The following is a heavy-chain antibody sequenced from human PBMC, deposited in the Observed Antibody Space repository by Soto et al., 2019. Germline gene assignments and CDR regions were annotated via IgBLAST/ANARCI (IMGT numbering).Heavy chain of an antibody. J-gene: IGHJ6*02. CDR2: IIPIFGTA. V-gene: IGHV1-69*13. Sequence: GASVKVSCKASGGTFSSYAISWVRQAPGQGLEWMGGIIPIFGTANYAQKFQGRVTITADESTSTAYMELSSLRSEDTAVYYCASHGLRAARRDYYYYGMDVWGQGTTVTVS. CDR3: ASHGLRAARRDYYYYGMDV. CDR1: GGTFSSYA. D-gene: IGHD6-6*01.